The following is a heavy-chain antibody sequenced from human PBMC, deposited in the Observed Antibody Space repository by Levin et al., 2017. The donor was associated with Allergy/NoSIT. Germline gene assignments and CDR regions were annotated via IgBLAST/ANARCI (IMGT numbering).Heavy chain of an antibody. CDR2: FSATDGST. J-gene: IGHJ4*02. D-gene: IGHD6-13*01. Sequence: GGSLRLSCVVSGFTFSSYALSWVRQAPGKGLEWVSGFSATDGSTQYIDSVKGRFSISRDNSRNTLYLQMNSLRADDTAVYYCARSSLAAAGTGAFDYWGQGTQVTVSS. V-gene: IGHV3-23*01. CDR1: GFTFSSYA. CDR3: ARSSLAAAGTGAFDY.